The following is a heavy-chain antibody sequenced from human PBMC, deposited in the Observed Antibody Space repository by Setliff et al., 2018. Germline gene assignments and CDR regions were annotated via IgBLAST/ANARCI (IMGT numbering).Heavy chain of an antibody. J-gene: IGHJ6*02. V-gene: IGHV1-69*13. CDR3: ARDLLYSGSYFGYYYGMDV. D-gene: IGHD1-26*01. Sequence: SVKVSCKASGGTFSSYAISWVRQAPGQGLEWMGGIIPIFDTANYAQEFQGRVTITADESTSTAYMELSSLRSDDTAVYYWARDLLYSGSYFGYYYGMDVWGQGTTVTVSS. CDR1: GGTFSSYA. CDR2: IIPIFDTA.